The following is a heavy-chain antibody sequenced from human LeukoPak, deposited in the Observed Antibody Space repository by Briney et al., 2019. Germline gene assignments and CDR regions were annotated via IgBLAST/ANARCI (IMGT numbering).Heavy chain of an antibody. Sequence: ASVTVSFKASGYTFTTYAMNWVRQAPGQGLEWMGWINTNTGNPTYAQRFTGRFVFSLDTSVSTAYLQISSLKAEDTAVYYCARFTGSSPYYFDCWGQGTLVTVSS. J-gene: IGHJ4*02. D-gene: IGHD3-10*01. CDR3: ARFTGSSPYYFDC. CDR2: INTNTGNP. CDR1: GYTFTTYA. V-gene: IGHV7-4-1*02.